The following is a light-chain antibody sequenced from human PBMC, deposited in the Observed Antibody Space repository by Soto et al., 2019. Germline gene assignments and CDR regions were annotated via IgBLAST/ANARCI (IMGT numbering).Light chain of an antibody. CDR3: SSYAGNNVVI. CDR1: SSDVGGYNY. CDR2: EVT. Sequence: QSVLTQPPSASGSPRQSVTISCTGTSSDVGGYNYVSWYQQHPGKVPKLLIYEVTRRPSGVPDRFSGSKSGNTASLTVSALQAEDEAHYYCSSYAGNNVVIFGGGTQGTVL. V-gene: IGLV2-8*01. J-gene: IGLJ2*01.